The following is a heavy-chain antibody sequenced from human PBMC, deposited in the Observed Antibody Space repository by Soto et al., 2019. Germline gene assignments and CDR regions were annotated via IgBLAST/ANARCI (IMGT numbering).Heavy chain of an antibody. CDR1: GGSISSGGYY. Sequence: SETLSLTCTVSGGSISSGGYYWSWIRQHPGKGLEWIGYIYYSGSTYYNPSLKSRVTISVDTSKNQFSLKLSSVTAADTAVYYCARDKAKPDFWSGYLNYYYYGRDVWGQGTTVTVSS. CDR3: ARDKAKPDFWSGYLNYYYYGRDV. CDR2: IYYSGST. J-gene: IGHJ6*02. V-gene: IGHV4-31*03. D-gene: IGHD3-3*01.